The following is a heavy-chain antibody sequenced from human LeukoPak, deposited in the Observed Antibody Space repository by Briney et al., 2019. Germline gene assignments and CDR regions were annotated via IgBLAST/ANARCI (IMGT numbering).Heavy chain of an antibody. CDR2: INPNSGGT. CDR1: GYTFTGYY. CDR3: ACQDTVVVVPAAIPHFDY. Sequence: ASVKVSCTASGYTFTGYYMHWVRQAPGQGLEWMGWINPNSGGTNYAQKFQGRVTMTRDTSISTAYMELSRLRSDDTAVYYCACQDTVVVVPAAIPHFDYWGQGTLVTVSS. J-gene: IGHJ4*02. V-gene: IGHV1-2*02. D-gene: IGHD2-2*01.